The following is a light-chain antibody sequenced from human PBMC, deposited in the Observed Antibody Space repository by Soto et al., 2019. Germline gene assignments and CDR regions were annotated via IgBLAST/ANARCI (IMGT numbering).Light chain of an antibody. Sequence: DVQMTQSPSSLPASVGDRVTFTSRASQSINNYLNWYQQRPGKDPKLLIHAASSLQGGVPLRFSGSGAGTDFTLTISSLQAEAVATYYCKQTYSIPITFGQGTLLENK. J-gene: IGKJ5*01. CDR3: KQTYSIPIT. CDR2: AAS. V-gene: IGKV1-39*01. CDR1: QSINNY.